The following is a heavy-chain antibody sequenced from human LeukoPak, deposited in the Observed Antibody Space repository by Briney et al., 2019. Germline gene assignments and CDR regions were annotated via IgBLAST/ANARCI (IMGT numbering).Heavy chain of an antibody. V-gene: IGHV4-59*01. D-gene: IGHD1-1*01. CDR1: GGSISSYY. Sequence: SETLSLTCTVSGGSISSYYWSWIRQPPGKGLEWIGYIYYSGSTNYNPSLKSRVTISVDTSKNQFSLKLSSVTAADTAVYYCAREGTAGTNLDWFDPWGQGTLVTVSS. J-gene: IGHJ5*02. CDR2: IYYSGST. CDR3: AREGTAGTNLDWFDP.